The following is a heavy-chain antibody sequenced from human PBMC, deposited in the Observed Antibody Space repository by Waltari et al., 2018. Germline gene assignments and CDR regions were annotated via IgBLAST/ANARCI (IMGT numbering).Heavy chain of an antibody. CDR3: TRSTDDFWSGYYTYDAFDI. CDR2: IRSKAYGGTT. J-gene: IGHJ3*02. Sequence: EVQLVESGGGLVQPGRSLRLSCTASGFTFGDYAMSWVRQAPGQGLEWVGFIRSKAYGGTTEYAASVKGRFTISRDDSKSIAYLQMNSLKTEDTAVYYCTRSTDDFWSGYYTYDAFDIWGQGTMVTVSS. D-gene: IGHD3-3*01. V-gene: IGHV3-49*04. CDR1: GFTFGDYA.